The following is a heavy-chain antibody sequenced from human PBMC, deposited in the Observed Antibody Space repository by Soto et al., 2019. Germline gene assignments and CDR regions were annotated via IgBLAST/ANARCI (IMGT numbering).Heavy chain of an antibody. V-gene: IGHV3-72*01. Sequence: EVQLVESGGGLVQPGGSLRLSCAGSGFTLRDHYIDWVRQAPGKGLEWVGRSRDKPQGYSTAYAASEKGRFTTSRDESKNSAYLQMNSLKTEDTAVYYCVRATYFSDSSGYTRCLDYWGQGTLVTVSS. CDR3: VRATYFSDSSGYTRCLDY. CDR2: SRDKPQGYST. D-gene: IGHD3-22*01. J-gene: IGHJ4*02. CDR1: GFTLRDHY.